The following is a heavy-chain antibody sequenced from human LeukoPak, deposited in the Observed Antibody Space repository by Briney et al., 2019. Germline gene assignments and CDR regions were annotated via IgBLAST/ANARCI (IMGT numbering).Heavy chain of an antibody. CDR1: GFTFSSYA. D-gene: IGHD1-26*01. J-gene: IGHJ3*02. Sequence: GGSLRLSCAASGFTFSSYAMSWVRQAPGKGLEWVSAISGSGGSTYYADSVKGRFTISRDNSKNTLYLQMNSLRAEDTAVYYCAKDRQWWWELRGGDAFDTWGQGTMVTVSS. CDR2: ISGSGGST. V-gene: IGHV3-23*01. CDR3: AKDRQWWWELRGGDAFDT.